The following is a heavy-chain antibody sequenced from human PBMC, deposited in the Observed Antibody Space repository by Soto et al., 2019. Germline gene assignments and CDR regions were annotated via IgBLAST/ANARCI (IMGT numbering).Heavy chain of an antibody. CDR2: IDPTDSDT. J-gene: IGHJ5*02. CDR3: ATPRGGANWFDP. Sequence: EVHLVQSGAEVKKPGESLTISCTGSGYSSSGYWINWVRQMPGKGLEWMGMIDPTDSDTRYHPSFQGHVTISADKSTSIAFLHWSSLNTSDPAIFYCATPRGGANWFDPWGRGTLVTVAS. D-gene: IGHD3-16*01. CDR1: GYSSSGYW. V-gene: IGHV5-10-1*01.